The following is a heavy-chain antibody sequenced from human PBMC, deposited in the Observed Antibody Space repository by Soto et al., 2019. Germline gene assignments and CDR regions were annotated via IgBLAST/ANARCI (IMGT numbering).Heavy chain of an antibody. V-gene: IGHV3-48*01. CDR2: ITGSGNAQ. J-gene: IGHJ4*02. CDR1: GFTFSKFE. CDR3: ASTIRDGYNYYFDY. D-gene: IGHD5-12*01. Sequence: GGSLRLSCVASGFTFSKFEMIWVRQAPGKGLEWLSYITGSGNAQHYANSVRGRFTISRDDSKNTLYLQMNSLRAEDTAVYYCASTIRDGYNYYFDYWGQGTLVTVSS.